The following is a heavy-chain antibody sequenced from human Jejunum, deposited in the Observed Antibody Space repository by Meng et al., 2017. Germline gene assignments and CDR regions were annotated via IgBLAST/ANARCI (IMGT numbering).Heavy chain of an antibody. CDR3: ARGAIGTRPFDY. V-gene: IGHV4-4*02. Sequence: QVQLEAPGPGLLNPSGTLSLTCAVSGDSISTNWWNWVRQPPGKGLEWIGEIYHSGAFNYNPSLRRRVTISVDKSKNQVSLKLDSLTAADTAVYYCARGAIGTRPFDYWGQGTLVTVSS. J-gene: IGHJ4*02. CDR2: IYHSGAF. D-gene: IGHD2-21*01. CDR1: GDSISTNW.